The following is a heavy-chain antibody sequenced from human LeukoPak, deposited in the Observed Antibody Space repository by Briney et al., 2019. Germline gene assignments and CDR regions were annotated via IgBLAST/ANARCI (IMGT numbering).Heavy chain of an antibody. Sequence: SETLSRTCTVSGGSISSGSYSWNWIRQPAGKGLEWIGRICTSGSTNYNPSLKSRLTISVDTSKNQFSLKLSSVTAADTAVYYCARAEWELDDAFDIWGQGTMVTVSS. CDR3: ARAEWELDDAFDI. CDR2: ICTSGST. V-gene: IGHV4-61*02. D-gene: IGHD1-26*01. CDR1: GGSISSGSYS. J-gene: IGHJ3*02.